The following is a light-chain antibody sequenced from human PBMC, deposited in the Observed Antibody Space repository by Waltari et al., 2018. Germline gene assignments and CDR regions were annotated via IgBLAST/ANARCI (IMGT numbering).Light chain of an antibody. CDR3: QVWDSNTDHAF. CDR1: NIGSKT. V-gene: IGLV3-21*03. Sequence: SYGLTQPPSVSEAPGKTATITFGGDNIGSKTVHWYQQKAGQAPILVLYDDTDRPSGIPDRFSGSNSGNTATLTISRVEAGDEADYYCQVWDSNTDHAFFGTGTKVTVL. CDR2: DDT. J-gene: IGLJ1*01.